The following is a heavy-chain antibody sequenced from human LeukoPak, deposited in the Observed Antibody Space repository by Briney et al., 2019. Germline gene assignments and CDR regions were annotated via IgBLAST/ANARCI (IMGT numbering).Heavy chain of an antibody. V-gene: IGHV1-2*02. D-gene: IGHD3-10*01. J-gene: IGHJ4*02. Sequence: GASVKVSCRASEYTFTDYYMYWVRQAPGQGLEWMGWINPNSGGTRYVQKFQGRVTMTRDTFISTAYMELNRLRSDDTAVYYCARGERWGVAGNYFDYWGQGSLVTVSS. CDR3: ARGERWGVAGNYFDY. CDR2: INPNSGGT. CDR1: EYTFTDYY.